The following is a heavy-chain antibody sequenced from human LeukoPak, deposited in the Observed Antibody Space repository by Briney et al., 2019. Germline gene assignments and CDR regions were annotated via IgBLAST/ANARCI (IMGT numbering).Heavy chain of an antibody. Sequence: PSETLSLTCAVYGGSFSGYYWSWIRQPPGKGLEWIGEINHSGSTNYNPSLKSRVTISVDTSKNQFSLKLSSVTAADTAVYYCARVGGYDMVFDPWGQGTLVTVSS. V-gene: IGHV4-34*01. CDR3: ARVGGYDMVFDP. J-gene: IGHJ5*02. CDR2: INHSGST. CDR1: GGSFSGYY. D-gene: IGHD3-22*01.